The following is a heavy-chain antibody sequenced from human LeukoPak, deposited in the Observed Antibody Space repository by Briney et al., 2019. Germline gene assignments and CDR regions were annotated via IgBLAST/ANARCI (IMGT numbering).Heavy chain of an antibody. CDR1: GYTFTGYY. CDR3: ARDYVVVPAASWFDP. Sequence: ASVKVSCKASGYTFTGYYMHWVRQAPGQGLEWMGWINPDSGGTNYAQKFQGRVTMTRDTSISTAYMALSRLRSDDTAVYYCARDYVVVPAASWFDPWGQGTLVTVSS. D-gene: IGHD2-2*01. CDR2: INPDSGGT. V-gene: IGHV1-2*02. J-gene: IGHJ5*02.